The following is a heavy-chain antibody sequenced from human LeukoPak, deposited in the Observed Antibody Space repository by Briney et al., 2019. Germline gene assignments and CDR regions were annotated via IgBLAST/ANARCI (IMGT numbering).Heavy chain of an antibody. Sequence: SETLSLTCAVYGGSFSGYYWSWIRQPPGKGLEWIGEINHSGSTNYNPSLKSRVTISVDTSKNQFSLKLSSVTAADTAVYYCARDSGCSGGSCYSDWGQGTLVTVSS. J-gene: IGHJ4*02. CDR1: GGSFSGYY. CDR2: INHSGST. D-gene: IGHD2-15*01. V-gene: IGHV4-34*01. CDR3: ARDSGCSGGSCYSD.